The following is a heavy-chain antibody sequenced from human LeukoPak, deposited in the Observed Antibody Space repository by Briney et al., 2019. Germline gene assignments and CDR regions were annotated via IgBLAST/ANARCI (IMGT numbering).Heavy chain of an antibody. V-gene: IGHV3-23*01. CDR2: ISGSGSNT. J-gene: IGHJ3*02. CDR1: GFAFSSYE. CDR3: AKVANRGWGDAFDI. D-gene: IGHD3-10*01. Sequence: GGSLRLSCADSGFAFSSYEMTWVRQAPGKGLEWISYISGSGSNTNYADSVKGRFTISRDNSKNTLYLQMNSLRAEDTAVYYCAKVANRGWGDAFDIWGQGTMVTVSS.